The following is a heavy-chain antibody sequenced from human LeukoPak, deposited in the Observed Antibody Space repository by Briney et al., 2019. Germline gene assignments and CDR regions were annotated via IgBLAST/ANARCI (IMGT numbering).Heavy chain of an antibody. J-gene: IGHJ4*02. CDR3: AKDRWKDGSSSFDN. D-gene: IGHD6-6*01. V-gene: IGHV1-18*01. CDR1: GYTFTSYS. CDR2: ISTYNGNT. Sequence: ASVRVSCKASGYTFTSYSINWVRQAPGQGLEWMGWISTYNGNTNYAQKLQGRVTMTTDTSTSTAYMELRSLRSDDTAVYYCAKDRWKDGSSSFDNWGQGTLVTVSS.